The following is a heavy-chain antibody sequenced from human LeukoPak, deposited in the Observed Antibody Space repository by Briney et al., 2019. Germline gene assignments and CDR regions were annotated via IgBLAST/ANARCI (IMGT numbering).Heavy chain of an antibody. J-gene: IGHJ4*02. CDR3: AKASQSTVVITTTPYDD. D-gene: IGHD3-22*01. CDR1: GFTFSNYV. Sequence: GGSLRLSCAASGFTFSNYVMSWVRQAPGKGLEWVSVISGSGGGTYYADSVKGRFTISRDNSKNTLNLQMNSLRAEDTAVYYCAKASQSTVVITTTPYDDWGQGTLVTVSS. CDR2: ISGSGGGT. V-gene: IGHV3-23*01.